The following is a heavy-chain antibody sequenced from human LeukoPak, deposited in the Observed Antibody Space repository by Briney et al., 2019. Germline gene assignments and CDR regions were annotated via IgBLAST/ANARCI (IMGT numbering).Heavy chain of an antibody. Sequence: SETLSLTCAVYGGSFSRYYWSWIRQSPGKGLEWIAEIDHRGDTNYNPSVKSRVTISVDTSKNQFSLKVRSLSAADTAVYYCARGTTISETGYFDFWGQGTLVTVSS. J-gene: IGHJ4*03. D-gene: IGHD1-1*01. V-gene: IGHV4-34*01. CDR3: ARGTTISETGYFDF. CDR1: GGSFSRYY. CDR2: IDHRGDT.